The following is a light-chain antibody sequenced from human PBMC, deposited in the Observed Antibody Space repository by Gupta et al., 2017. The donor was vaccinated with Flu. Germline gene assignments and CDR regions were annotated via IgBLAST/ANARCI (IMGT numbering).Light chain of an antibody. CDR2: GAS. CDR1: QSVRSNF. CDR3: QQEGSSPST. V-gene: IGKV3-20*01. Sequence: ETVLTQSPATLSFSTGERATLSCRARQSVRSNFLAWFQQEPGHAPRLLIYGASNRATGIPDRFSGSGSGTDFTLTISRLEPEDFAMYYCQQEGSSPSTCGQGTKMDVK. J-gene: IGKJ1*01.